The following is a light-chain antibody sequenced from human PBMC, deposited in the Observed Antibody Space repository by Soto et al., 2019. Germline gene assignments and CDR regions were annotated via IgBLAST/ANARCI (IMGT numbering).Light chain of an antibody. J-gene: IGKJ4*01. Sequence: IQVTQYPSSLSESVGDRVTIACRASQDLDRWLAWYQQKPGEAPKVLIFAASSLQGGLPSRFRGGGSGTDFSLMISSLQPEDFATYYCKQCRSLHITFGGGTKLDIK. CDR1: QDLDRW. CDR3: KQCRSLHIT. V-gene: IGKV1-12*01. CDR2: AAS.